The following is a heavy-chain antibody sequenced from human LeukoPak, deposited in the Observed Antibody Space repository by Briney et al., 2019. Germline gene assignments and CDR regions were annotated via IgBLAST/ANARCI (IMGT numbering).Heavy chain of an antibody. CDR3: ARVVLGELGYCTGFDP. D-gene: IGHD2-8*01. V-gene: IGHV4-59*01. CDR1: GGSISSYY. Sequence: TSETLSLTCTVSGGSISSYYWSWIRQPPGKGLEWIGYIYYSGSTNYNPSLKGRVTISVDTSKNQFSLKLSSVTAADTAVYYCARVVLGELGYCTGFDPWGQGTLVTVSS. J-gene: IGHJ5*02. CDR2: IYYSGST.